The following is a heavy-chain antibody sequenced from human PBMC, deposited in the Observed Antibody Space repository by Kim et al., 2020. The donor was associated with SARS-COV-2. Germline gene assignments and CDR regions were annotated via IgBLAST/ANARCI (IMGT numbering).Heavy chain of an antibody. V-gene: IGHV1-18*04. D-gene: IGHD3-10*01. Sequence: ASVKVSCKASGYTFTSYGISWVRQAPGQGLEWMGWISAYNGNTNYAQKLQGRVTMTTDTSTSTAYMELRSLRSDDTAVYYCARVPPREVITYLDVWGQGTTVTVSS. CDR3: ARVPPREVITYLDV. CDR1: GYTFTSYG. J-gene: IGHJ6*02. CDR2: ISAYNGNT.